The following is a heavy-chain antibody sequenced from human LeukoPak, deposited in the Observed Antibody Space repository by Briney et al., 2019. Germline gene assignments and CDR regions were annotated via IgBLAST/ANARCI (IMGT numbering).Heavy chain of an antibody. CDR1: GFTFSSYW. J-gene: IGHJ4*02. CDR3: ARASVAGTLIGY. V-gene: IGHV3-74*01. D-gene: IGHD6-19*01. Sequence: GGSLRLSCAASGFTFSSYWMHWVRQAPGKGLVWVSRINSDGSSTSYADSVKGRFTISRDNAKNTLYLQRNSLRAEDTAVYYCARASVAGTLIGYWGQGTLVTVSS. CDR2: INSDGSST.